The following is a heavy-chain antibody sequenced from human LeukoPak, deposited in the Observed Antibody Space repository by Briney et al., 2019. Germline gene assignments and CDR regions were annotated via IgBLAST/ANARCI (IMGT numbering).Heavy chain of an antibody. J-gene: IGHJ4*02. CDR2: IHPSSGGT. Sequence: ASVKVSCKASGYTFTAYYIHWVRQAPGQGLEWVGRIHPSSGGTEYAQNFQSRVTVTRDTSITTAYMELNRLTSDDTAVYYCARNYGDLDYWGQGTLVTVSS. CDR1: GYTFTAYY. CDR3: ARNYGDLDY. D-gene: IGHD4-17*01. V-gene: IGHV1-2*06.